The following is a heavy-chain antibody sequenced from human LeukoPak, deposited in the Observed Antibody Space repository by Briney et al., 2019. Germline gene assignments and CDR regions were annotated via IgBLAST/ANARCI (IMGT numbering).Heavy chain of an antibody. D-gene: IGHD1-26*01. CDR2: IGGSGGST. CDR1: GFTFSSYA. J-gene: IGHJ4*02. CDR3: AKESHSEGYGSYFDG. V-gene: IGHV3-23*01. Sequence: GGSLRLSCAASGFTFSSYAMNWVRQAPGKGLEWVSGIGGSGGSTYYADSVKGRFTISRDNSKNTLYLQMNSLRAEDSAVYYCAKESHSEGYGSYFDGWGQGTLVSVSS.